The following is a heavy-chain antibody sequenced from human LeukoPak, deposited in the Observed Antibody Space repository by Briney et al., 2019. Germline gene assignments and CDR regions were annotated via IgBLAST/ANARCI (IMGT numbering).Heavy chain of an antibody. Sequence: GGSLRLSCAASGFTFSSSAMSWVRQAPGKGLEWVAVIQNDASTRNYVDSVKGRFTISRDNSENTVFLQMDSLRVEDTAVYYCARELSQIVWGGLDYGGQGTLVSVSS. D-gene: IGHD2-21*01. CDR1: GFTFSSSA. V-gene: IGHV3-30*03. CDR2: IQNDASTR. J-gene: IGHJ4*02. CDR3: ARELSQIVWGGLDY.